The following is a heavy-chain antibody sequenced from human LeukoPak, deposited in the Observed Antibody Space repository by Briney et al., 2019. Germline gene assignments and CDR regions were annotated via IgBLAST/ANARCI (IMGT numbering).Heavy chain of an antibody. J-gene: IGHJ4*02. CDR3: ARESDFWSGYYGYYFDY. Sequence: PGRSLRLSCAASGFTFSSYGMHWVRQAPGKGLEWVAVISYDGSNKYYADSVKGRFTISRDNAKNSLYLQMNSLRAEDTAVYYCARESDFWSGYYGYYFDYWGQGTLVTVSS. CDR2: ISYDGSNK. V-gene: IGHV3-30*03. D-gene: IGHD3-3*01. CDR1: GFTFSSYG.